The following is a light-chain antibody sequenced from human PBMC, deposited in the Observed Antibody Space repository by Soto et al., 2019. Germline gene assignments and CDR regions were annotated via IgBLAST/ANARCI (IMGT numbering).Light chain of an antibody. J-gene: IGKJ1*01. Sequence: IVMPQSPATLSMAPGARAPLSCRASQSVSSNLAWYQRKPGQAPRLLIYGASTRATGIPARFSGSGSGTEFTLTISSLQSEDFAVYYCQQYNNWPKTFGQGTRWIS. CDR1: QSVSSN. CDR2: GAS. V-gene: IGKV3-15*01. CDR3: QQYNNWPKT.